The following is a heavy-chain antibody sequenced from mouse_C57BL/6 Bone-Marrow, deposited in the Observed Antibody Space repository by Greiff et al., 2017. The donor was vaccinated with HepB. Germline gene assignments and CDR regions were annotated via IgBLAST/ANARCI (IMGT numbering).Heavy chain of an antibody. CDR1: GFTFSDYG. Sequence: DVKLVESGGGLVQPGGSLKLSCAASGFTFSDYGMAWVRQAPRKGPEWVAFISNLAYSIYYADTVTGRFTIARENAKNTQYLEMSSLRSEDTAVYYCARGAPYDYDGMDYWGQGTSVTVSS. CDR3: ARGAPYDYDGMDY. V-gene: IGHV5-15*01. CDR2: ISNLAYSI. J-gene: IGHJ4*01.